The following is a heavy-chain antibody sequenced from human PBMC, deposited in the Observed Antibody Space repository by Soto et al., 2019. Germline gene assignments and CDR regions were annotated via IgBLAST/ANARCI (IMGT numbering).Heavy chain of an antibody. CDR2: LIPIFGTA. CDR3: ARSYYDSSGYSYYFDY. Sequence: SVKVSCKASGGTFSGYAISWVRQAPGQGLEWMGGLIPIFGTANYAQKFQGIVTITADKSTSTAYRELSSLRSEDTAVYYWARSYYDSSGYSYYFDYWGQGTLVTVSS. D-gene: IGHD3-22*01. CDR1: GGTFSGYA. J-gene: IGHJ4*02. V-gene: IGHV1-69*06.